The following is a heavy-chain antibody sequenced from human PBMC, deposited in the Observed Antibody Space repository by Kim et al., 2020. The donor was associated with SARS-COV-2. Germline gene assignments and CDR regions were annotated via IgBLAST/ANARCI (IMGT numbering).Heavy chain of an antibody. Sequence: YNPSLKSRVTISVDTSKNQFYLKLSSVTAADTAVYYCALDYYDSSGTTDYWGQGTLVTVSS. V-gene: IGHV4-39*07. CDR3: ALDYYDSSGTTDY. J-gene: IGHJ4*02. D-gene: IGHD3-22*01.